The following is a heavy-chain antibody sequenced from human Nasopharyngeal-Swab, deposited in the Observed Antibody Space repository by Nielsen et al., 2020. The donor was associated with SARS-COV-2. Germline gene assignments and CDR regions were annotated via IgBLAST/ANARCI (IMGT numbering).Heavy chain of an antibody. V-gene: IGHV3-11*01. D-gene: IGHD1-20*01. CDR2: ISSSGITI. J-gene: IGHJ4*02. CDR3: ARGLTGTPPYYFDY. Sequence: GESLKISCAASGFTLSDYYMAWIRQAPGKGLEWLSYISSSGITIYYADSVKGRFTISRDNAKNSLFLQMNSLRAEDTAVYFCARGLTGTPPYYFDYWGQGTLVTVSS. CDR1: GFTLSDYY.